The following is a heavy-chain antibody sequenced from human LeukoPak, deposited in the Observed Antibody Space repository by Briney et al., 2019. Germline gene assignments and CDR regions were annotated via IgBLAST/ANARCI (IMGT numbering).Heavy chain of an antibody. J-gene: IGHJ2*01. D-gene: IGHD1-26*01. CDR3: ARRGANSGSYSHFDL. CDR1: GGSITSYY. CDR2: IYYSGST. Sequence: SETLSLTCTVSGGSITSYYWSWIRQPPGKGLEWIGYIYYSGSTNYNPSLKSRVTISVDTSRNQFSLKLSPVTAADTAVYYCARRGANSGSYSHFDLWGRGTLVTVSS. V-gene: IGHV4-59*01.